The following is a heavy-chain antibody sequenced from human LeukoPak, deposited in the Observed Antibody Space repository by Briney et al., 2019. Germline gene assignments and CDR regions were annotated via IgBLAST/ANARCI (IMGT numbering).Heavy chain of an antibody. CDR2: INAGNGNT. CDR3: AREQYSSSWYGRNAFDI. CDR1: GFTFTSYA. Sequence: GGSLRLSCAASGFTFTSYAMHWVRQAPGQRLEWMGWINAGNGNTKYSQEFQGRVTITRDTSASTAYMELSSLRSEDMAVYYCAREQYSSSWYGRNAFDIWGQGTMVTVSS. D-gene: IGHD6-13*01. J-gene: IGHJ3*02. V-gene: IGHV1-3*03.